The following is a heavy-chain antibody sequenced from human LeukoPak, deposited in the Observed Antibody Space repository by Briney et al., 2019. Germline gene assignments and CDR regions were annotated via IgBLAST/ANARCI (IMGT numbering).Heavy chain of an antibody. J-gene: IGHJ5*02. V-gene: IGHV1-46*01. D-gene: IGHD3-3*01. Sequence: ASVKVSCKASGYTFTSYYMHWVRQAPGQGLEWMGIINPSGGSTSYAQKFQGRVTMTTDTSTSTAYMELRSLRSDDTAVYYCARDGSLYYDFWSGYYTGEWFDPWGQGTLVTVSS. CDR2: INPSGGST. CDR3: ARDGSLYYDFWSGYYTGEWFDP. CDR1: GYTFTSYY.